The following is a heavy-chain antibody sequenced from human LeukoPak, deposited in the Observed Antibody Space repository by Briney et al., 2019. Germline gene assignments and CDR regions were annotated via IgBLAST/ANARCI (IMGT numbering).Heavy chain of an antibody. CDR3: ARGKAGYCSSTSCHLYYYCYMDV. V-gene: IGHV4-4*07. CDR1: GGSISSYY. J-gene: IGHJ6*03. D-gene: IGHD2-2*01. Sequence: PSETLSLTCTVSGGSISSYYWSWIRQPAGKGLEWIGRIYTSGSTNYNPSLKSRVTMSVDTSKNQFSLKLGSVTAADTAVYYCARGKAGYCSSTSCHLYYYCYMDVWGKGTTVTVSS. CDR2: IYTSGST.